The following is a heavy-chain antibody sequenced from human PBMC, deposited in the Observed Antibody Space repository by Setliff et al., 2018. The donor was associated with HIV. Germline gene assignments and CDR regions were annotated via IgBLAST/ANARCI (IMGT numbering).Heavy chain of an antibody. CDR2: INPNSSVT. V-gene: IGHV1-2*06. Sequence: ASVKVSCKASGYTFSEYFIHRVRHAPGQALWWMGRINPNSSVTTYAQNFQGRVAMTRDTSINTSYLELTRLRSDDTAVYYCARSSISEYLLYYWRHGTLVTVSS. D-gene: IGHD2-2*02. J-gene: IGHJ4*01. CDR3: ARSSISEYLLYY. CDR1: GYTFSEYF.